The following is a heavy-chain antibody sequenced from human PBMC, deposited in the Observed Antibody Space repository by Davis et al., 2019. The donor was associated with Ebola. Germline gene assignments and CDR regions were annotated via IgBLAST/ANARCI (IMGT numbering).Heavy chain of an antibody. CDR3: ARNHYGSGSSLDY. J-gene: IGHJ4*02. D-gene: IGHD3-10*01. CDR1: GYTFTSNY. Sequence: ASVKVSCKASGYTFTSNYIHWVRQAPGQGLEWMGIINPSDGTTIYAQKFQSSVTMTSDTSTSTVYMELSSLRSEDTAVYYCARNHYGSGSSLDYWGQGTLVTVSS. CDR2: INPSDGTT. V-gene: IGHV1-46*03.